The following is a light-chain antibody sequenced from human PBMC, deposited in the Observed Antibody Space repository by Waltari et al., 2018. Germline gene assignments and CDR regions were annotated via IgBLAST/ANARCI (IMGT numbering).Light chain of an antibody. CDR3: QQYYATPRT. V-gene: IGKV4-1*01. CDR1: QSVLYSSNNKNH. CDR2: WAS. J-gene: IGKJ3*01. Sequence: DIVMTQSPDSLAVSLGERATINCKSSQSVLYSSNNKNHLAWYQQKPGQSPKLLIYWASTRESGVPDRFRGSGSGTDFTLTISSLQAEDVAVYYCQQYYATPRTFGPGTKVDIK.